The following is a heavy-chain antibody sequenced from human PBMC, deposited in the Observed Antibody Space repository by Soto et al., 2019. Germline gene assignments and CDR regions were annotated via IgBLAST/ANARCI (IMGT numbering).Heavy chain of an antibody. CDR2: IYYSGST. V-gene: IGHV4-39*01. Sequence: QLHLRESGPGLVKPSETLSLTCTVSGGSITSSSYYWGWIRQPPGKGLEWIGSIYYSGSTYYNPALKGRLTXXVDTSKNQFSLKLSSVTAADTAVYYCATQEVGGSYVYTFDPWGQGTLVTVSS. J-gene: IGHJ5*02. CDR1: GGSITSSSYY. CDR3: ATQEVGGSYVYTFDP. D-gene: IGHD1-26*01.